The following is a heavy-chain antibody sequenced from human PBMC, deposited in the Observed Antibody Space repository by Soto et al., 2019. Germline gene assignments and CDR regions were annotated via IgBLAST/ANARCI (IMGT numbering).Heavy chain of an antibody. V-gene: IGHV1-8*01. CDR1: GDTFTSYD. CDR2: MNPNSGNT. J-gene: IGHJ4*02. D-gene: IGHD5-12*01. Sequence: ASVKASCKDSGDTFTSYDIKWVRQATGQGLEWMGWMNPNSGNTGYAQKFQGRVTMTRNTSISTAYMELSSLRSEDTAVYYCAREKSRGLDYWGQGTLVTVSS. CDR3: AREKSRGLDY.